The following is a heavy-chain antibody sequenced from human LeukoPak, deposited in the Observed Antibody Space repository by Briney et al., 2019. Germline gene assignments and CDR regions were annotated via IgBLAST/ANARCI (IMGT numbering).Heavy chain of an antibody. CDR2: INHSGST. J-gene: IGHJ4*02. CDR1: GGSFSGYY. CDR3: ARALSGWYGLGY. V-gene: IGHV4-34*01. D-gene: IGHD2-15*01. Sequence: SETLSLTCAVYGGSFSGYYWSWLRQPPRKGLEGIGEINHSGSTNYNPSLKSRVTISVDTSKNQFSLKLSSVTAADTAVYYCARALSGWYGLGYWGQGTLVTVSS.